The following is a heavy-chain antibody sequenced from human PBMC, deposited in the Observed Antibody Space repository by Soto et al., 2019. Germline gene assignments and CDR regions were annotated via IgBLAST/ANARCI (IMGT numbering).Heavy chain of an antibody. V-gene: IGHV3-30-3*01. CDR1: GFTFSSYA. Sequence: QVQLVESGGGVVQPGRSLRLSCAASGFTFSSYAMHWVRQAPGKGLEWVAVISYDGSNKYYADSVKGRFTISRDNSKNTLYLQMNSLRAEDTAVYYCARDIGRFGELSFFANLYYYYYGMDVWGQGTTVTVSS. D-gene: IGHD3-10*01. J-gene: IGHJ6*02. CDR3: ARDIGRFGELSFFANLYYYYYGMDV. CDR2: ISYDGSNK.